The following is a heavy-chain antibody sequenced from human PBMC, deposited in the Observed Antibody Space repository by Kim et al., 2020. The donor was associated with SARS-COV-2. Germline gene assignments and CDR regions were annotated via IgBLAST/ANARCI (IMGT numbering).Heavy chain of an antibody. CDR3: ARGLKWADRFGLDY. J-gene: IGHJ4*02. Sequence: SETLSLTCAVSGGSISSSNWWSWVRQPPGKGLEWIGEIYHSGSTNYNPSLKSRVTISVDKSKNQFSLKLSSVTAADTAVYYCARGLKWADRFGLDYWGQGTLVTVSS. D-gene: IGHD3-3*01. CDR2: IYHSGST. V-gene: IGHV4-4*02. CDR1: GGSISSSNW.